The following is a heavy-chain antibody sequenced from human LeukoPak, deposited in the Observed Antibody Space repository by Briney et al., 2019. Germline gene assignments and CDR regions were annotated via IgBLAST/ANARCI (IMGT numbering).Heavy chain of an antibody. D-gene: IGHD6-13*01. J-gene: IGHJ4*02. CDR3: ARGPYSSRYDY. CDR2: IYYSGST. V-gene: IGHV4-59*01. CDR1: GGSISSSY. Sequence: SETLSLTCTVSGGSISSSYWSWIRQPPGKGLEWIGYIYYSGSTNYNPSLKSRVTMSVDTSKNQFSLNLSSVTAADTAVYYCARGPYSSRYDYWGQGTVVTVSS.